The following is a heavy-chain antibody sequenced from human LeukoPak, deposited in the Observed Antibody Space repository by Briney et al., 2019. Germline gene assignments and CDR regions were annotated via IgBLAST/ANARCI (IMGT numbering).Heavy chain of an antibody. J-gene: IGHJ4*02. CDR3: ARELWGFSSSRSFAY. V-gene: IGHV7-4-1*02. Sequence: ASVKVSCKASGYSFTSNAMQWVRQAPGQGLEWMGWINTNTGNPAYAQGFTGRFVFSLDTSVSTAYLEISSLKAEDTAAYYCARELWGFSSSRSFAYWGQGTLVTVAS. CDR1: GYSFTSNA. CDR2: INTNTGNP. D-gene: IGHD6-13*01.